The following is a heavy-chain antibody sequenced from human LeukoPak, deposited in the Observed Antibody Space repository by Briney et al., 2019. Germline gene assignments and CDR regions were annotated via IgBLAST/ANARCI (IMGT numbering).Heavy chain of an antibody. CDR3: ARVARWDSSGYLFDY. V-gene: IGHV3-74*01. CDR1: GFTFSGYL. CDR2: INRYGSST. J-gene: IGHJ4*02. D-gene: IGHD3-22*01. Sequence: PGWSLTLSCAASGFTFSGYLMHWVRQAPGKGLAWVSCINRYGSSTRYADSVKGRITISRENAKNTLYLQMNSLRAEDTAVCYCARVARWDSSGYLFDYWGQGTLVTVSS.